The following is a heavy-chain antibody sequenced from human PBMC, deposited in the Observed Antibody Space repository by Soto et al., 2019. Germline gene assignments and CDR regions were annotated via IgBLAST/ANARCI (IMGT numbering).Heavy chain of an antibody. V-gene: IGHV4-4*07. CDR3: ARTRSTMSWFDP. CDR2: IYTSGST. D-gene: IGHD1-1*01. CDR1: GYTFTTYW. Sequence: ESLKISCKGSGYTFTTYWITWVRQTPGKGLEWIGRIYTSGSTNYNPSLKSRVTMSVDTSKNQFSLKLSSVTAADTAVYYCARTRSTMSWFDPWGQGTLVTVSS. J-gene: IGHJ5*02.